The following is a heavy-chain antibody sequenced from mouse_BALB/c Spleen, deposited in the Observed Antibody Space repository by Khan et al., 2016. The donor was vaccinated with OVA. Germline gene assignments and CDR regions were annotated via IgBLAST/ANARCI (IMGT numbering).Heavy chain of an antibody. CDR2: IIPSTDYT. CDR1: GYTFTTYT. D-gene: IGHD2-14*01. Sequence: QVQLKRSGAELARPGASVKMSCKASGYTFTTYTIHWVKQRPGQGLEWIGYIIPSTDYTNYNQKFKDKATLTADKSSTTAYMQLRSLTSEDSAVYYCTREGAYYRSDGWFAYWGQGTLVTVSA. J-gene: IGHJ3*01. CDR3: TREGAYYRSDGWFAY. V-gene: IGHV1-4*01.